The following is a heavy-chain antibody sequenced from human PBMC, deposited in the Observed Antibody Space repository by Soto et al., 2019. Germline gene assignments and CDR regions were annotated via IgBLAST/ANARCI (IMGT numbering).Heavy chain of an antibody. CDR1: GGSFSGYY. CDR2: INHSGST. Sequence: QVQLQQWGAGLLKPSETLSLTCAVYGGSFSGYYWSWIRQPPGKGLEWIGEINHSGSTNYNPSLKSRVTISADTSKNQFSLKLSSVTAADTAVYYCARGGWFGELFDYWGQGTLVTVSS. CDR3: ARGGWFGELFDY. J-gene: IGHJ4*02. V-gene: IGHV4-34*01. D-gene: IGHD3-10*01.